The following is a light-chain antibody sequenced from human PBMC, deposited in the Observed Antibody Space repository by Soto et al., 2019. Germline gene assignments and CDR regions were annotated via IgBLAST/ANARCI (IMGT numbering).Light chain of an antibody. CDR3: PQSYRTPRVT. CDR1: QIISSY. V-gene: IGKV1-39*01. Sequence: DIQMTQSPSSLSASVGDRVTITCRASQIISSYLNWYQQKPGKAPKLLIYAAYSLQSGVPSRFSGSGSGTDFTLTISSLQPEDVATYYCPQSYRTPRVTVGGGTKVEIK. J-gene: IGKJ4*02. CDR2: AAY.